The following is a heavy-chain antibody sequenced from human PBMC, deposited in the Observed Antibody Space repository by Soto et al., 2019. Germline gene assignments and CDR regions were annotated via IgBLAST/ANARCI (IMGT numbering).Heavy chain of an antibody. CDR2: IYHSGST. D-gene: IGHD3-10*01. Sequence: SETLSLTCAVSGGSISSGGYSWSWIRQPPGKGLEWIGYIYHSGSTYYNPSLKSRVTISVDRSKNQFSLKLSSVTAADTAVYYCAALWFGELSYAFDIWGQGTMVTVSS. CDR1: GGSISSGGYS. CDR3: AALWFGELSYAFDI. J-gene: IGHJ3*02. V-gene: IGHV4-30-2*01.